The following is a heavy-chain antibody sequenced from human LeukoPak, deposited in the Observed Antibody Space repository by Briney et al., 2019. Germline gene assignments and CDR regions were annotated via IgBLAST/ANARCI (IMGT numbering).Heavy chain of an antibody. V-gene: IGHV3-7*01. Sequence: PGGSLRLSXAASGFTFSSYWMSWVRQAPGKGLEWVANIKQDGSEKYYVDSVKGRFTISRDNAKNSLYLQMNSLRAEDTAVYYCAKDRGGWLRFFEPVFDYWGQGTLVTVSS. D-gene: IGHD5-12*01. CDR3: AKDRGGWLRFFEPVFDY. J-gene: IGHJ4*02. CDR2: IKQDGSEK. CDR1: GFTFSSYW.